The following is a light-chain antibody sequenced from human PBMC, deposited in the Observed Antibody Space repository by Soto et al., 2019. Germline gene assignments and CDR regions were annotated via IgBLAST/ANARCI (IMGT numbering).Light chain of an antibody. CDR3: QQYGSAHRT. Sequence: EIMLTQSPGTLSLSPGDRATLSCRASQSVAGSSLAWYQQKPAQAPRLLIYAASNRATVIPARFSGSGSGTDFSLIITGLEPEDFAVYFCQQYGSAHRTFGGGTTVDIK. J-gene: IGKJ4*01. CDR2: AAS. CDR1: QSVAGSS. V-gene: IGKV3-20*01.